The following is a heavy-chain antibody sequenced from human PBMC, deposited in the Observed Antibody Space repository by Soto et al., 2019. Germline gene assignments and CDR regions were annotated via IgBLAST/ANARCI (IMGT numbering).Heavy chain of an antibody. J-gene: IGHJ4*02. CDR1: GLIFSNYT. Sequence: EVQLVESGGGLVQPGESLRLSCAASGLIFSNYTMHWVRQAPGKGLVWVSRINTDGSIIDYADSVKGRFTVSRDNAKNTLYLQMNSLRADDTAVYYCARDTDGLHYWGQGTLVTVSS. V-gene: IGHV3-74*01. CDR2: INTDGSII. CDR3: ARDTDGLHY.